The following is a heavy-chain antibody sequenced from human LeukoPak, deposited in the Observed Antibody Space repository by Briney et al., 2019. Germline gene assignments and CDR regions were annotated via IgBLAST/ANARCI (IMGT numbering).Heavy chain of an antibody. V-gene: IGHV3-23*01. D-gene: IGHD2-2*02. CDR3: AREGHCSTTSCYTPFGY. CDR2: ISGSGGDT. Sequence: GGSLRLSCAASGFTFSAYAMSWVRQAPGKGLEWVSAISGSGGDTYYADSVKGRFTISRDNSKNTLYLQMNSLRAEDTAVYYCAREGHCSTTSCYTPFGYWGQGTLVTVSS. J-gene: IGHJ4*02. CDR1: GFTFSAYA.